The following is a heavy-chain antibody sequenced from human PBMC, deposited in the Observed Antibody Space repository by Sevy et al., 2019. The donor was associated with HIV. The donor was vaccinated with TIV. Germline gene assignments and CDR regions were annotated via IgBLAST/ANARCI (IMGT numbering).Heavy chain of an antibody. J-gene: IGHJ4*02. CDR2: INPNTGDT. D-gene: IGHD3-22*01. CDR1: GYTFSVHY. CDR3: ARLRYSDPSGQYYGGGADYFDY. Sequence: ASVKVSCSTSGYTFSVHYIYWVRQAAGQGLEWMGWINPNTGDTNFSPKFQGRVTMTRDSSINTAYMELSRLTSADTAVYFCARLRYSDPSGQYYGGGADYFDYWGQGTPVTVSS. V-gene: IGHV1-2*02.